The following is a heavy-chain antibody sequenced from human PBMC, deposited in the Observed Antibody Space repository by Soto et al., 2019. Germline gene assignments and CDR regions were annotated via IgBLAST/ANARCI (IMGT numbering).Heavy chain of an antibody. CDR1: GFTFSTYW. Sequence: GGSLRLSCAASGFTFSTYWMHWFRQAPGKGLVWVSRINSGGGTTTYADSVKGRFTISRDNAKNTLYLQMNGLRAEDTAIYYCARWFTYGNFDYFDYWGQGTQVTVSS. V-gene: IGHV3-74*01. J-gene: IGHJ4*02. D-gene: IGHD3-10*01. CDR2: INSGGGTT. CDR3: ARWFTYGNFDYFDY.